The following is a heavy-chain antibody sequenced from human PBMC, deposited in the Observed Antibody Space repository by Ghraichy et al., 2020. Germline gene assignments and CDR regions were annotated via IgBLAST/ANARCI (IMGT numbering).Heavy chain of an antibody. CDR2: IYYSGST. J-gene: IGHJ5*02. CDR1: GGSISSGGYY. D-gene: IGHD4-17*01. V-gene: IGHV4-31*03. CDR3: ARVFGDYGDSGGLDSSWFDP. Sequence: SETLSLTCSVSGGSISSGGYYWGWLRQYPGKGLECIGYIYYSGSTYYNPSLKSRVTISVDTSKNQFSLKVSSVTAADTAVYYCARVFGDYGDSGGLDSSWFDPWGQGTLVTVSS.